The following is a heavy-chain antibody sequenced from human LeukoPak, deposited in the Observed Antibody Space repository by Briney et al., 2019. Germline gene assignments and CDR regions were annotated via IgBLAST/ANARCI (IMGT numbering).Heavy chain of an antibody. CDR3: ARDPPYSDSSGYYYDY. Sequence: PGGSLRLSCAASEFAFSSYSMSWVRQAPGKGLQWVSSISSSGDFISYADSLKGRFTISRDNARNSLYLQMNSLRAEDTAVYYCARDPPYSDSSGYYYDYWGQGTLVTVSS. J-gene: IGHJ4*02. CDR2: ISSSGDFI. V-gene: IGHV3-21*01. CDR1: EFAFSSYS. D-gene: IGHD3-22*01.